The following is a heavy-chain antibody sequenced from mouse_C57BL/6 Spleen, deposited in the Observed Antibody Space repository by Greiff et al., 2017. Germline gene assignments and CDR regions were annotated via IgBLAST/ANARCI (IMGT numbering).Heavy chain of an antibody. CDR3: ARGRSECIYYGYDGDAMDY. V-gene: IGHV1-64*01. CDR1: GYTFTSYW. CDR2: IHPNSGST. D-gene: IGHD2-2*01. J-gene: IGHJ4*01. Sequence: QVQLKKPGAELVKPGASVKLSCKASGYTFTSYWMHWVKQRPGQGLEWIGMIHPNSGSTNYNEKFKSKATLTVDKSSSTAYMQLSSLTSEDSAVYYCARGRSECIYYGYDGDAMDYWGQGTSVTVSS.